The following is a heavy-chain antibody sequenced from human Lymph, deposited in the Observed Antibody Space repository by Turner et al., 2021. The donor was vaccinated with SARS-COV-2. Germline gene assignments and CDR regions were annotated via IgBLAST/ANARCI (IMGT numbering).Heavy chain of an antibody. D-gene: IGHD3-3*01. CDR1: GYTFTNYA. Sequence: QVQLVQSGAEVKKPGASVKVSCKTSGYTFTNYAMHWVRQAPGQRLEWMGWINTGNGNTKYSQKFQCRVTITRDTSASTAYMELSSPRSEDTAVYYCARGKSPLLRFLEWLLSLDYWGQGTLVTVSS. CDR2: INTGNGNT. V-gene: IGHV1-3*04. CDR3: ARGKSPLLRFLEWLLSLDY. J-gene: IGHJ4*02.